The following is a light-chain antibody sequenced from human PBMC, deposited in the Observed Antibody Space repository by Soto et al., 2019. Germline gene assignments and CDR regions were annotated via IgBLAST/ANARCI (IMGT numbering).Light chain of an antibody. CDR1: SSDVGGYNY. Sequence: QSALTQPPSASGSPGQSVAISCTGTSSDVGGYNYVSWYQQHPGKAPKLMIYEVNYRPSGVSDRFSGSKSGNTASLTITGLQAEDEADYYCTSCITANTRCVFGSGTKLTVL. CDR2: EVN. V-gene: IGLV2-14*01. J-gene: IGLJ1*01. CDR3: TSCITANTRCV.